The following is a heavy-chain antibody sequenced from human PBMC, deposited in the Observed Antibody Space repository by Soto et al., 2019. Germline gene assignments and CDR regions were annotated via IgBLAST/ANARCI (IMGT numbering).Heavy chain of an antibody. D-gene: IGHD3-10*01. V-gene: IGHV3-11*06. CDR1: GFTFSDYY. CDR2: ISSSSSYT. CDR3: ARAGPRITMVRSNWFDP. J-gene: IGHJ5*02. Sequence: GGSLRLSCAASGFTFSDYYMSWIRQAPGKGLEWVSYISSSSSYTNYADSVKGRFTISRDNAKNSLYLQMNSLRAEDTAVYYCARAGPRITMVRSNWFDPWGQGTLVTVSS.